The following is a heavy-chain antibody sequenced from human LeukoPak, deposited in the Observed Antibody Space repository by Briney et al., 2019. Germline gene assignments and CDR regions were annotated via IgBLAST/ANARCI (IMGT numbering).Heavy chain of an antibody. CDR3: ARDRTGVRGPVDY. V-gene: IGHV1-18*01. CDR1: GYTFSSYT. D-gene: IGHD7-27*01. CDR2: ISGYDGNT. J-gene: IGHJ4*02. Sequence: GASVKVSCKASGYTFSSYTINWVRQAPGQGLEWMGWISGYDGNTKSVDKLQGRVTLTTDTSTSTAYLELRSLTSDDTAVYYCARDRTGVRGPVDYWGQGTLVTVSS.